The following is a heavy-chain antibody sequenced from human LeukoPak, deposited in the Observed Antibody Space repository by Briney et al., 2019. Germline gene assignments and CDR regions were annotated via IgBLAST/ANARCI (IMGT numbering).Heavy chain of an antibody. CDR2: ISSSSYI. CDR1: GFTFSSYS. V-gene: IGHV3-21*01. CDR3: ARNQEIDYYDSSGFYWGVEY. D-gene: IGHD3-22*01. J-gene: IGHJ4*02. Sequence: GGSLRLSCAASGFTFSSYSMNWVRQAPGKGLEWVSSISSSSYIYYADSVKGRFTISRDSAKNSLYLQMDSLRVEDTAVYYCARNQEIDYYDSSGFYWGVEYWGQGTLVTVSS.